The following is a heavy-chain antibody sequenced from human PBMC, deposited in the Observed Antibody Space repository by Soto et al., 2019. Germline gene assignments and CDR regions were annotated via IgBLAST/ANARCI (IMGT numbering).Heavy chain of an antibody. V-gene: IGHV3-48*04. CDR1: GFTFSSYS. CDR3: ARDTPDTAIHYYYYGMDV. CDR2: ISSSSSTI. Sequence: LRLSCAASGFTFSSYSMNWVRQAPGKGLEWVSYISSSSSTIYYADSVKGRFTISRDNAKNSLYLQMNSLRAEDTAVYYCARDTPDTAIHYYYYGMDVWGQGTTVTVSS. D-gene: IGHD5-18*01. J-gene: IGHJ6*02.